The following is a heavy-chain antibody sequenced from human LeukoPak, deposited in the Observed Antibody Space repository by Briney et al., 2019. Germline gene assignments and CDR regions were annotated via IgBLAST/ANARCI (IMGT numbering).Heavy chain of an antibody. Sequence: ASVKVSCKASGNSLINYHMHWVRQAPGQGLEWLGIIRPGGDGPSYAQKFQGRVTMTRDMSTSTVYMELSSLTSDDTAVYYCGRDPTYRNYFDSWGQGTLVTVSS. CDR1: GNSLINYH. V-gene: IGHV1-46*01. D-gene: IGHD1-1*01. CDR3: GRDPTYRNYFDS. CDR2: IRPGGDGP. J-gene: IGHJ4*02.